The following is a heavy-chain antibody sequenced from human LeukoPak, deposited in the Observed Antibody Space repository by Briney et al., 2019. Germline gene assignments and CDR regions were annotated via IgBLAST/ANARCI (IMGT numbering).Heavy chain of an antibody. D-gene: IGHD3-22*01. J-gene: IGHJ4*02. Sequence: PSETLSLTCTVSGGSISSSRYYGGWSRQPPGKGLEWIGRIYYSGSTHCNPSLKSRVTISVDTSKTQFSLKLSSVTAADTAVYYCASSPREYYYDSSGYLSSYFDYWGRGTLVTVSS. CDR1: GGSISSSRYY. CDR3: ASSPREYYYDSSGYLSSYFDY. CDR2: IYYSGST. V-gene: IGHV4-39*07.